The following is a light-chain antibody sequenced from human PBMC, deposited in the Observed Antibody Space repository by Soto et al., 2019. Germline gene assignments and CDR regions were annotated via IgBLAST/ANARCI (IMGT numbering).Light chain of an antibody. CDR1: SSDVGGYNY. CDR2: DVS. J-gene: IGLJ1*01. Sequence: QSVLTQPASVSGSPGQSITISCTGTSSDVGGYNYVSWYQQHPGKAPKLMIYDVSNRPSGVSNRFSGSKSGNTASLTISGLQAEDEADCYCSSYTSSSTLLVFGTGTKVTVL. CDR3: SSYTSSSTLLV. V-gene: IGLV2-14*01.